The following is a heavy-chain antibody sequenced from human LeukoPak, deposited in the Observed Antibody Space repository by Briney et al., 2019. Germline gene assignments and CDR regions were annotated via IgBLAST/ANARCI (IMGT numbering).Heavy chain of an antibody. CDR3: ARGPRNDP. Sequence: GASVKVSCKASGYPFTTWEINWVRQAAGQGLEWMGWVNPNSGNTAYAQKFQGRVTMTRDTSISTAYMELSGLRSDDTAVYFCARGPRNDPWGQGTLVTVSS. D-gene: IGHD1-14*01. CDR1: GYPFTTWE. CDR2: VNPNSGNT. J-gene: IGHJ5*02. V-gene: IGHV1-8*01.